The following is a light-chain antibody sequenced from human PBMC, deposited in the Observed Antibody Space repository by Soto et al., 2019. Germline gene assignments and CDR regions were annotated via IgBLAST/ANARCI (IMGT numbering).Light chain of an antibody. CDR1: QTISSW. CDR2: KAS. CDR3: QHYNSYSEA. V-gene: IGKV1-5*03. Sequence: DIQMTQSPSTLSGSGGDRVTITCRASQTISSWLAWYQQKPGKATTLLIYKASTLKSGVPSRFSGSGSGTEFTLTISSLQPDDFATYYCQHYNSYSEAFGQGTKVELK. J-gene: IGKJ1*01.